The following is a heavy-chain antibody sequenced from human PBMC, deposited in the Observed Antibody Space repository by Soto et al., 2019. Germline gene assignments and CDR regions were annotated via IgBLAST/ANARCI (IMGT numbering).Heavy chain of an antibody. CDR3: ARDGELVITTFYFDY. J-gene: IGHJ4*02. Sequence: GGSLRLSCAASGFTFSSYGMHWVRQAQGKGLGWVAVIWYDGSNKYYADSVKGRFTISRDNSKNTLYLQMNSLRAEDTAVYYCARDGELVITTFYFDYWGQGTLVTVSS. V-gene: IGHV3-33*01. CDR1: GFTFSSYG. CDR2: IWYDGSNK. D-gene: IGHD3-22*01.